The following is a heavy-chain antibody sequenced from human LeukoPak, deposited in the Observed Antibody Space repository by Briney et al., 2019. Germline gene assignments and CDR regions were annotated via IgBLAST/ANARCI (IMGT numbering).Heavy chain of an antibody. CDR3: AKDLSYYYGMDV. CDR2: ISYDGSDK. J-gene: IGHJ6*02. Sequence: GRSLRLSCAASGFTFSDYGMHWVRQAPGKGLEWVAVISYDGSDKYYADSVKGRFTMSRDNSKNTLYLQMNSLRAEDTAVYYCAKDLSYYYGMDVWGQGTTVTVSS. V-gene: IGHV3-30*18. CDR1: GFTFSDYG.